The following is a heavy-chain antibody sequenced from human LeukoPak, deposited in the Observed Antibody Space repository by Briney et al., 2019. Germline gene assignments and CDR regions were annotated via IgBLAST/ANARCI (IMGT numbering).Heavy chain of an antibody. CDR1: GFTFSSYW. Sequence: GGSLTLSCAASGFTFSSYWVIWARQAPGKGLEWLANIKQDGSEKSSADSVKGRFTISRDNAKNSLYLQMNSLRAEDTAVYYCARTHPYQLLLYEGQSAFDIWGQGTMVTVSS. V-gene: IGHV3-7*01. CDR2: IKQDGSEK. J-gene: IGHJ3*02. D-gene: IGHD2-2*01. CDR3: ARTHPYQLLLYEGQSAFDI.